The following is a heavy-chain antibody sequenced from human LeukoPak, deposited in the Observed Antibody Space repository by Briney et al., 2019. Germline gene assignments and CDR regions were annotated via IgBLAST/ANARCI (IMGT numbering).Heavy chain of an antibody. V-gene: IGHV2-5*02. CDR3: AHRDTAMVTDYFDY. CDR2: IYWDDDK. CDR1: GFSLSTSGMG. D-gene: IGHD5-18*01. Sequence: VSGPTLVKPTQTLTLTCTFSGFSLSTSGMGVGWIRQPPGKALEWLALIYWDDDKRYRPSLKSRLTITKDTSKKQVVLTMTKMDPVDTATYYCAHRDTAMVTDYFDYWGQGTLVTVSS. J-gene: IGHJ4*02.